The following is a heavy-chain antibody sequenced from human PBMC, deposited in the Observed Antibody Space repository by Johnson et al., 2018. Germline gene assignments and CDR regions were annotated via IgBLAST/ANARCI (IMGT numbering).Heavy chain of an antibody. CDR2: ISYDGSNK. Sequence: QVQLVESGGGVVQPGRSLRLSCAASGFTFSSYGMHWVRQAPGKGLEWVAVISYDGSNKYYADSVQGRFTISRDNSKNTLYLQMNSLRAEDTAVYYCAKARDSGGYYGNAFEIGGQGTMVTVSS. CDR3: AKARDSGGYYGNAFEI. V-gene: IGHV3-30*18. D-gene: IGHD1-26*01. J-gene: IGHJ3*02. CDR1: GFTFSSYG.